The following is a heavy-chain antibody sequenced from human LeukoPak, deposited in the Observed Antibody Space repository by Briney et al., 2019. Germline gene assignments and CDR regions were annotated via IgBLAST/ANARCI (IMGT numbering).Heavy chain of an antibody. Sequence: GGSLRLSCVASGFTFATAWMHWARQTPGKGLLWVSHINGDGGAIHHADDVKGRFTISRDNAKNTVYLELNSLRVEDTAMYYCVRDLPRTSGPWGQGTLVTVSS. V-gene: IGHV3-74*01. CDR3: VRDLPRTSGP. CDR1: GFTFATAW. D-gene: IGHD3-10*01. J-gene: IGHJ5*02. CDR2: INGDGGAI.